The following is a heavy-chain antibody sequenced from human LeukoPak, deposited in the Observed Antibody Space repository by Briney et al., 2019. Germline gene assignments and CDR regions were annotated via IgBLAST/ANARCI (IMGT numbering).Heavy chain of an antibody. CDR1: GFTVSNNY. CDR3: ASEREDDILTD. D-gene: IGHD3-9*01. Sequence: GGSLRLSCVVSGFTVSNNYMSWVRQAPRKGLEWVSLIYSGGSTYYADSVKGRFTISRDNSKNTLYLQMNSLRAEDTAVYYCASEREDDILTDWGQGTLVTVSS. CDR2: IYSGGST. V-gene: IGHV3-66*01. J-gene: IGHJ4*02.